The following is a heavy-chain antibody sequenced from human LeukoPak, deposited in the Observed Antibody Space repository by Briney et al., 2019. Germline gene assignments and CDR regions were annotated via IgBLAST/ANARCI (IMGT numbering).Heavy chain of an antibody. Sequence: GGSLRLSCAASGFTFDDYTMHWVRQAPGKGLESVSLTSWDGGSTYYAGSVKGRFTISRDNSKNSLYLQMNRLRTEDTALYYCAKDGTNYYESSGLDYWGQGTLVTVSS. D-gene: IGHD3-22*01. CDR1: GFTFDDYT. J-gene: IGHJ4*02. V-gene: IGHV3-43*01. CDR2: TSWDGGST. CDR3: AKDGTNYYESSGLDY.